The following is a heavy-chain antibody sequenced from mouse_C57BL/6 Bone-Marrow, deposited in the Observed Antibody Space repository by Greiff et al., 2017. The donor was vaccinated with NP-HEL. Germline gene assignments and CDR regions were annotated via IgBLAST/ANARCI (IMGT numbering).Heavy chain of an antibody. CDR2: IYPSDSET. CDR3: ARVGGYFSWFAD. V-gene: IGHV1-61*01. CDR1: GYTFTSYW. D-gene: IGHD2-3*01. Sequence: QVQLQQPGAELVRPGSSVKLSCKASGYTFTSYWMDWVKQRPGQGLEWIGNIYPSDSETHYNQKFKDKATLTVDKSSSTAYMQLSSLTSEDSAVYYCARVGGYFSWFADWGQGTLVTVSA. J-gene: IGHJ3*01.